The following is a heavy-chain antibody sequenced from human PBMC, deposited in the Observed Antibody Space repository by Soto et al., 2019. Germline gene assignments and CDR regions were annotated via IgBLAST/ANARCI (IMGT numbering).Heavy chain of an antibody. J-gene: IGHJ2*01. Sequence: LRLSCAASGFTFSSYEMNWVRQAPGKGLEWVSYISSSGSTIYYADSVKGRFTISRDNAKNSLYLQMNSLRAEDTAVYYCARGGIGSSGWHIYWYFDLWGRGTLVTVSS. CDR1: GFTFSSYE. CDR3: ARGGIGSSGWHIYWYFDL. V-gene: IGHV3-48*03. CDR2: ISSSGSTI. D-gene: IGHD6-19*01.